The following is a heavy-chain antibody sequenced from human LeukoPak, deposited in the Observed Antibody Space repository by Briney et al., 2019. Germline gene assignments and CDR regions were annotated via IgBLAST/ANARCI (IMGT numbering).Heavy chain of an antibody. V-gene: IGHV4-38-2*02. Sequence: WIGTIYHSGSTYYNPSLKSRVTISVDTSKNQFSLKLSSVTAADTAVYYCARGRYSYGIFDYWGQGTLVTVSS. CDR3: ARGRYSYGIFDY. J-gene: IGHJ4*02. D-gene: IGHD5-18*01. CDR2: IYHSGST.